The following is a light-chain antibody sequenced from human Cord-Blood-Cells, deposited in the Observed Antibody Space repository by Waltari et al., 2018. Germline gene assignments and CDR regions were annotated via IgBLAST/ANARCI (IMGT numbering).Light chain of an antibody. CDR3: QQSYSTPWT. Sequence: DIQMTQSPSSLYASVGDRVTIPCRASQSISSYLNWYQQKPGKAPKLLIYAASSLQSGVPSRFSGSGSGTDFTLTISSLQPEDFATYYCQQSYSTPWTFGQGTKVEIK. CDR2: AAS. V-gene: IGKV1-39*01. J-gene: IGKJ1*01. CDR1: QSISSY.